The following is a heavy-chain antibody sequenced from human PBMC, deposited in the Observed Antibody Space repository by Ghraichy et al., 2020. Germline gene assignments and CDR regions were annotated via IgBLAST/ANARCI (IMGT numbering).Heavy chain of an antibody. CDR2: INHSGST. D-gene: IGHD2-21*01. V-gene: IGHV4-34*01. CDR1: GGSFSGYY. J-gene: IGHJ6*02. CDR3: ARAVRSVFPIYYYYGMDV. Sequence: SQTLSLTCAVYGGSFSGYYWSWIRQPPGKGLEWIGEINHSGSTNYNPSLKSRVTISVDTSKNQFSLKLSSVTAADTAVYYCARAVRSVFPIYYYYGMDVWGQGTTVTVSS.